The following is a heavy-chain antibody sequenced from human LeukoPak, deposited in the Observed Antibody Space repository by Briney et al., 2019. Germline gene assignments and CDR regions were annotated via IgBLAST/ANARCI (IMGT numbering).Heavy chain of an antibody. CDR2: ISAYNGNT. CDR3: ARAPGPRGAFDI. J-gene: IGHJ3*02. D-gene: IGHD3-10*01. V-gene: IGHV1-18*01. CDR1: VYTFTSYG. Sequence: GASVNVSCKASVYTFTSYGISWVRQAPGQGLAWMGWISAYNGNTNYAQKLQGRVTMTTDTSTSTAYMELRSLRSDDTAVYYCARAPGPRGAFDIWGQGTMVTVSS.